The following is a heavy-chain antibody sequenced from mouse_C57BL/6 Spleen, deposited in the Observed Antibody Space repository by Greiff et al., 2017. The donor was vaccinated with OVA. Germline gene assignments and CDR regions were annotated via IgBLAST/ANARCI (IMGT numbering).Heavy chain of an antibody. D-gene: IGHD1-1*01. CDR1: GYTFTSYW. Sequence: VQLQQPGTELVKPGASVKLSCKASGYTFTSYWMHWVKQRPGQGLEWIGNINPSNGGTNYNEKFKSKATLTVDKSSSTAYMQLSSLTSEDSAVDYCARSLYYYGSSSRYFEVWGTGTTVTVSS. CDR3: ARSLYYYGSSSRYFEV. J-gene: IGHJ1*03. CDR2: INPSNGGT. V-gene: IGHV1-53*01.